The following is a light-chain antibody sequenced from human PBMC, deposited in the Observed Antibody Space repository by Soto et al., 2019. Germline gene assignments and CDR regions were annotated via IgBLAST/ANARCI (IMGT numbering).Light chain of an antibody. CDR1: QSVSSY. J-gene: IGKJ5*01. V-gene: IGKV3-11*01. CDR2: DAS. CDR3: QQRRNWPTP. Sequence: EIVLTQSPATLSLSPGERATLSCRASQSVSSYLAWYQQKPGQAPRLLIYDASNRATGIPARFSGSGSGTDFTLTISSLEPEDFAVYYCQQRRNWPTPLGPGTRLEIK.